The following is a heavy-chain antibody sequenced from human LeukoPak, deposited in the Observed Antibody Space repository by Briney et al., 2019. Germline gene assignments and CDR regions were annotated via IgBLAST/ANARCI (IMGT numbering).Heavy chain of an antibody. D-gene: IGHD4-17*01. Sequence: GGSLRLSSAASRFTFSSYWMSWVRQAPGKVLEWVANIKQDGSEKYYVASVKGRFTISRDNAKNSLYLQMNSLRAEDTGVYYWARESTTVTSRSYFDYWGQGTLVTVSS. CDR3: ARESTTVTSRSYFDY. CDR1: RFTFSSYW. CDR2: IKQDGSEK. J-gene: IGHJ4*02. V-gene: IGHV3-7*03.